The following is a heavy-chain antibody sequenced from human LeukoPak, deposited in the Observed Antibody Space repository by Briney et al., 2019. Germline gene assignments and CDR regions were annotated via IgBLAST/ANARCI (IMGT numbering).Heavy chain of an antibody. CDR2: ISYDGSNK. D-gene: IGHD3-22*01. V-gene: IGHV3-30*04. CDR3: ARDSYDSSGYYSPTWFDP. Sequence: GGSLRLSCAASGFTFSSYAMHWVRQAPGKGLEWVAVISYDGSNKYYADSVKGRFTISRDNSKNTLYLQMNSLRAEDTAVYYCARDSYDSSGYYSPTWFDPWGQGTLVTVSS. J-gene: IGHJ5*02. CDR1: GFTFSSYA.